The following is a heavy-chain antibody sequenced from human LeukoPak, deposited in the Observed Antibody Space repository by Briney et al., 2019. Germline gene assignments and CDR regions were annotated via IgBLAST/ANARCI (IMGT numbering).Heavy chain of an antibody. CDR2: IDNDGRST. CDR1: GFTFSSYW. CDR3: ASGSSVDCSRTSCPPTDY. Sequence: GGSLRLSCAASGFTFSSYWMHWVRQAPGKGLVWVSRIDNDGRSTSYADPVKGRFTISRDNANNTLYLQMNSLRGDDTGVYYCASGSSVDCSRTSCPPTDYWDQGTLVTVSS. J-gene: IGHJ4*02. D-gene: IGHD2-2*01. V-gene: IGHV3-74*01.